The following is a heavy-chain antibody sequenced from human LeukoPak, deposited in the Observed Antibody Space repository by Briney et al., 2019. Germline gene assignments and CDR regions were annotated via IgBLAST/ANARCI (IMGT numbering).Heavy chain of an antibody. CDR3: ATGIAAAARDAFDI. V-gene: IGHV3-9*01. CDR2: ISWNSGSI. CDR1: GLTFDDYA. D-gene: IGHD6-13*01. Sequence: GGSLRLSCAASGLTFDDYAMHWVRQAPGKGLEWVSGISWNSGSIGYADSVKGRFTISRDNAKNSLYLQMNSLRAEDTALYYCATGIAAAARDAFDIWGQGTMVTVSS. J-gene: IGHJ3*02.